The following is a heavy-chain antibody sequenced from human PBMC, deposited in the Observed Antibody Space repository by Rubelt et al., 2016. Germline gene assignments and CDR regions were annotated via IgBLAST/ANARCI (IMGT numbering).Heavy chain of an antibody. Sequence: QLQLQESGPGLVKPSETLSLTCTVSGASISSRSYFWGWIRQPPGKGLEWIGEINHSGSTNYNPSLKSRVTISVDTAKNQFSRELSSVTAADTAVYYGARGLDKYGYWGQGTLVTVSS. CDR1: GASISSRSYF. V-gene: IGHV4-39*07. J-gene: IGHJ4*02. CDR2: INHSGST. CDR3: ARGLDKYGY. D-gene: IGHD2-2*01.